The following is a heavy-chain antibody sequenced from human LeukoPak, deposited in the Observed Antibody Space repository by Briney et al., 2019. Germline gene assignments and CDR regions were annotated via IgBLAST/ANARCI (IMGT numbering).Heavy chain of an antibody. J-gene: IGHJ2*01. CDR3: ARGYVRWYFDL. D-gene: IGHD3-10*02. V-gene: IGHV4-59*01. CDR1: GGSISSYH. Sequence: PSETLSLTCTVSGGSISSYHWTWIRQPPGKALEGIGYIFYSGSTNYNPALKSRVTISVDTSKNQFSLKLSSVTAADTAVYYCARGYVRWYFDLWGRGTLVTVSS. CDR2: IFYSGST.